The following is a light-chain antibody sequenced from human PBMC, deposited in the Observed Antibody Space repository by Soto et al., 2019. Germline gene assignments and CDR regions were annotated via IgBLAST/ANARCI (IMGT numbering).Light chain of an antibody. CDR2: EVS. Sequence: QSALTQPASMSGSPGQSITISCTGTSSDVGGYNYVSWYQQHPGKAPKLIIYEVSNRPSGVSNRFSGSKSDNTASQTISGLQAEDEADYYCSSYTSSNTYVFGTGTKVTVL. CDR3: SSYTSSNTYV. J-gene: IGLJ1*01. V-gene: IGLV2-14*01. CDR1: SSDVGGYNY.